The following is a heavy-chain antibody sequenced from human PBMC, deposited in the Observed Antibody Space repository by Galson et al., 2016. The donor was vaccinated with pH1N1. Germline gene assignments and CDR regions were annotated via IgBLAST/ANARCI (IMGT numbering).Heavy chain of an antibody. V-gene: IGHV1-8*01. J-gene: IGHJ2*01. CDR2: MNPNSGNT. Sequence: SVKVSCKASGYTFTNFDINRVRQATGQGLEWMGWMNPNSGNTGYAQKFQGRVTMTRNTSIRTAYMELSSLRSEDTAIYYCAIMYCGGDCPPGYFDLWGRGTLVTVSS. CDR3: AIMYCGGDCPPGYFDL. D-gene: IGHD2-21*02. CDR1: GYTFTNFD.